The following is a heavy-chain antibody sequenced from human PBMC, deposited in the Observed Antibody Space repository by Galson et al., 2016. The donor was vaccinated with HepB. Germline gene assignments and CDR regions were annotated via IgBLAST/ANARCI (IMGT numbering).Heavy chain of an antibody. J-gene: IGHJ2*01. Sequence: SLRLSCAASGFTFSSYWMHWVRQAPGKGLVWVSRINSDGSSTSYADSVKGRFTISRDNAKNTLYLQMNSLRAEDTAVYYCARDSDSDYYGSGSTPIDYWGRGTLVTVSS. V-gene: IGHV3-74*01. CDR3: ARDSDSDYYGSGSTPIDY. CDR1: GFTFSSYW. D-gene: IGHD3-10*01. CDR2: INSDGSST.